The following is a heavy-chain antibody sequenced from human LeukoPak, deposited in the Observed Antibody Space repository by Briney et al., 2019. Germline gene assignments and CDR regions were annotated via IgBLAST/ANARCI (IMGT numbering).Heavy chain of an antibody. D-gene: IGHD6-13*01. CDR2: IDTGNGNT. V-gene: IGHV1-3*04. CDR1: GGTFSSYA. CDR3: ARVGGSWPFDY. J-gene: IGHJ4*02. Sequence: ASVKVTCKASGGTFSSYAISWVRQAPGQRLEWMGWIDTGNGNTKYSQKFQDRVTITRDTSANTAYMELSSLRSEDTAVYFCARVGGSWPFDYWGQGSLVTVSS.